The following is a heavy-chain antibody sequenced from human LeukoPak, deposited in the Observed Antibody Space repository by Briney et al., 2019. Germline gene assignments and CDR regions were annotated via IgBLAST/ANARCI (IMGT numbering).Heavy chain of an antibody. CDR1: GFTFSSYW. Sequence: GGSLRLSCAASGFTFSSYWMSWVRQAPGKGLEWVANIKQDGSEKYYVDSVKGRFTISRDNAKNSLYLQMNSLRAEDTAVYYCARDLDSSSWFLDYYYYYYMDVWGKGTTVTVSS. V-gene: IGHV3-7*01. CDR3: ARDLDSSSWFLDYYYYYYMDV. D-gene: IGHD6-13*01. CDR2: IKQDGSEK. J-gene: IGHJ6*03.